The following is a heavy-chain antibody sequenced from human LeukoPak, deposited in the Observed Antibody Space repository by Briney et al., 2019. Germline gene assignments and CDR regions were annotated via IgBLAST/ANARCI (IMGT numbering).Heavy chain of an antibody. Sequence: PGGSLRLSCAASGFTFSSYAMSWVRQAPGKGLEWVSVMSAGGGTTYYADSVKGRFTISRDNSKNTLYLQMNSLRAEDTAVYYCAKVGHTSMIMGNFDYWGQGTLVTVSS. D-gene: IGHD3-16*01. J-gene: IGHJ4*02. CDR3: AKVGHTSMIMGNFDY. V-gene: IGHV3-23*01. CDR2: MSAGGGTT. CDR1: GFTFSSYA.